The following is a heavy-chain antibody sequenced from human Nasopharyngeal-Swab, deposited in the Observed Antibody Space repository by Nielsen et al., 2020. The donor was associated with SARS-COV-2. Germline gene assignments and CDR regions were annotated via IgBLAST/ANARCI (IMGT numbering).Heavy chain of an antibody. Sequence: SETLSLTCTVSGYSISSGYYWDWIRQPPGKVLEWIGSIYNTGSTYYNPSLKSRVTISVDTPKNQFSLKLNSVTAADTAVFYCARAAWPRGEFDIWGQGAMVTVSS. D-gene: IGHD2-21*01. V-gene: IGHV4-38-2*02. J-gene: IGHJ3*02. CDR3: ARAAWPRGEFDI. CDR1: GYSISSGYY. CDR2: IYNTGST.